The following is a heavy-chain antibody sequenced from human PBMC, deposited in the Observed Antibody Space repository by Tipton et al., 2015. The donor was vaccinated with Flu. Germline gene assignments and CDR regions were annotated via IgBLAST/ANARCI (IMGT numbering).Heavy chain of an antibody. CDR2: IFHTGST. Sequence: TLSLTCTVSGDSINSDYYWGWIRQPPGRGLEWIGNIFHTGSTYHNPSLKSRVTISLDRSKNEFSLKLTSVTAADTAVYYCARGDSYGSDFDYWGQGTLVTVSS. V-gene: IGHV4-38-2*02. J-gene: IGHJ4*02. CDR3: ARGDSYGSDFDY. CDR1: GDSINSDYY. D-gene: IGHD5-18*01.